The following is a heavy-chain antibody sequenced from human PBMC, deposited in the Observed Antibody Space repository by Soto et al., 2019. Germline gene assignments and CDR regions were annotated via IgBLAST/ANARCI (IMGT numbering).Heavy chain of an antibody. CDR1: GFPFNTYS. CDR2: ISADGGRQ. J-gene: IGHJ4*02. D-gene: IGHD3-3*01. CDR3: ARDPRQGYDTDYWYFDY. Sequence: CLRLSCAASGFPFNTYSVHWVRQAPGKGLEWLAVISADGGRQYYADSVKGRFTISRDNSKYTLYLQMNSLRTEDTAVYYCARDPRQGYDTDYWYFDYWGQGTLVTVSS. V-gene: IGHV3-30-3*01.